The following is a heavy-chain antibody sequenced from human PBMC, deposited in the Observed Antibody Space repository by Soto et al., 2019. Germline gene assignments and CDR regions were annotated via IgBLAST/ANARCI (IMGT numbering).Heavy chain of an antibody. Sequence: ASVKVSCKASGYTFTTYGRSWVRQAPGQGLEWMGGIDPEDGKTNYAQKFQGRVTMTEDTSTGTAYMELSSLRSEDTAVYYCARLPRASPYTYFDYWGQGTLVTVSS. J-gene: IGHJ4*02. CDR2: IDPEDGKT. CDR1: GYTFTTYG. D-gene: IGHD4-17*01. CDR3: ARLPRASPYTYFDY. V-gene: IGHV1-24*01.